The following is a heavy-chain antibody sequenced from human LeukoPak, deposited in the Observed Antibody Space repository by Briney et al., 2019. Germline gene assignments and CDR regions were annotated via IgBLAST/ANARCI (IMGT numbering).Heavy chain of an antibody. J-gene: IGHJ5*02. CDR1: GYSFTSYW. CDR2: IYPGDSDT. Sequence: GESLKISCKGSGYSFTSYWIGWVRQMPGKGLEWMGIIYPGDSDTRYSPSFQGQVTISADKSISTAYLQWSSLKASDTAMYYCARLSEQYYDFLKGPDPWGQGTLVTVSS. V-gene: IGHV5-51*01. D-gene: IGHD3-3*01. CDR3: ARLSEQYYDFLKGPDP.